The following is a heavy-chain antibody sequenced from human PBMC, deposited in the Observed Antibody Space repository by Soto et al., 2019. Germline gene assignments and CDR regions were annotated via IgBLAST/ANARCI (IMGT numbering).Heavy chain of an antibody. V-gene: IGHV3-30-3*01. J-gene: IGHJ5*02. D-gene: IGHD6-13*01. Sequence: ESGGGVVQPGRSLRLSCAASGFTFSSYAMHWVRQAPGKGLEWVAVISYDGSNKYYADSVKGRFTISRDNSKNTLYLQMNSLRAEDTAVYYCARGSGEIAAAAGGFDPWGQGTLVTVSS. CDR1: GFTFSSYA. CDR2: ISYDGSNK. CDR3: ARGSGEIAAAAGGFDP.